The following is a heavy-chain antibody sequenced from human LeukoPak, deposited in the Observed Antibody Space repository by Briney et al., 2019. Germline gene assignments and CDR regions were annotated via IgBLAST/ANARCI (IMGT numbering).Heavy chain of an antibody. CDR2: IRYDGSNK. CDR3: AKEGITMVRGVIFNYYYMDV. J-gene: IGHJ6*03. CDR1: GFTFSSYG. V-gene: IGHV3-30*02. Sequence: GRSLRLSCAASGFTFSSYGMHWVRQAPGKGLEWVAFIRYDGSNKYYADSVKGRFTISRDNSKNTLYLQMNSLRAEDTAVYYCAKEGITMVRGVIFNYYYMDVWGKGTTVTISS. D-gene: IGHD3-10*01.